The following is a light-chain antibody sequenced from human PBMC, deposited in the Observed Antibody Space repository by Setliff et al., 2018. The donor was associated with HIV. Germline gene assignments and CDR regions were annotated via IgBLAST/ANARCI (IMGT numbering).Light chain of an antibody. CDR2: EVD. Sequence: QSVLTQPASVSGSPGQSITISCTGTSSNVGNYNLVSWYQQHPGNAPNLIVYEVDKRPSGVSSRFSGSKSGNTASLAISGLQAEDEADYYCCSYAGSSTFIFGGGTKVTVL. CDR1: SSNVGNYNL. J-gene: IGLJ2*01. CDR3: CSYAGSSTFI. V-gene: IGLV2-23*02.